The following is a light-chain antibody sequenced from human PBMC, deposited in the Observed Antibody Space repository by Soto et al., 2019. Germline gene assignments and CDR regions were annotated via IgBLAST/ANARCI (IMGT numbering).Light chain of an antibody. CDR3: SSYAGYNNFV. J-gene: IGLJ1*01. CDR1: SSDVGGYNY. CDR2: EVF. V-gene: IGLV2-8*01. Sequence: QSALTQPPSASGSPGQSVTISCTGTSSDVGGYNYVSWYQHHPGKAPRLLIYEVFKRPSGVPNRFSGSKSGNRASLTVSGLQAEDDADYYCSSYAGYNNFVFGNGTKLTVL.